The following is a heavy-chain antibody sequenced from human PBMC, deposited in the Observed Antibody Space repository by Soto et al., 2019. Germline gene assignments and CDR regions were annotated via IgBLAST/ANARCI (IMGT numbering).Heavy chain of an antibody. CDR1: GFTFNTYA. J-gene: IGHJ4*02. V-gene: IGHV3-23*01. CDR3: AKDQGNTVVGASRGFDH. Sequence: EVQLLESGGGLVQPGGSLRLSCAASGFTFNTYAMNWVRQAPGKVLEWFSLISGSGSGTYYAHSVKGRFTISRDNSKNTLYLQMNSLRAEDTAIYYCAKDQGNTVVGASRGFDHWGQGTLVTVSS. CDR2: ISGSGSGT. D-gene: IGHD1-26*01.